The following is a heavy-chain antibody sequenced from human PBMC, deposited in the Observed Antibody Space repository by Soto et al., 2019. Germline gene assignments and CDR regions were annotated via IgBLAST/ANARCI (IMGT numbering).Heavy chain of an antibody. Sequence: PSETLSLTCTVSGDSISSHYWSWIRQPPGKVLEWIGYIYYSGSPKYNPSLKSRVTISVDTSKNQFSLKLSSVTAADTAVYYCARAYYDFWSGSVYYYMDVWGKGTKVTV. CDR2: IYYSGSP. CDR3: ARAYYDFWSGSVYYYMDV. J-gene: IGHJ6*03. CDR1: GDSISSHY. V-gene: IGHV4-59*11. D-gene: IGHD3-3*01.